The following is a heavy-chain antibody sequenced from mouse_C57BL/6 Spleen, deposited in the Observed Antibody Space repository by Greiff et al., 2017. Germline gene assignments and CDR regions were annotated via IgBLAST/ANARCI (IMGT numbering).Heavy chain of an antibody. CDR2: IYPGDGDT. J-gene: IGHJ4*01. D-gene: IGHD1-1*01. Sequence: VQLQESGPELVKPGASVKISCKASGYAFSSSWMNWVKQRPGKGLEWIGRIYPGDGDTNYNGKFKGKATLTADKSSSTAYMPLSSLTSEDSAVYFCASYYYGSPLDYAMDYWGQGTSVTVSS. CDR3: ASYYYGSPLDYAMDY. CDR1: GYAFSSSW. V-gene: IGHV1-82*01.